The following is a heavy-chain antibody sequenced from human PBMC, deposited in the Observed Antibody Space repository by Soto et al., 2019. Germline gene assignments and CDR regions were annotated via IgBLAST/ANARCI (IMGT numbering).Heavy chain of an antibody. CDR3: ARCFYDSSGYYADY. CDR1: GCSISSYY. V-gene: IGHV4-59*01. CDR2: IYYSGST. Sequence: SETLSLTCTVSGCSISSYYWSWIRQPPGKGLEWIGYIYYSGSTNYNPSLKSRVTISVDTSKNQFSLKLSSVTAADTAVYYCARCFYDSSGYYADYWGQGTLVTVSS. D-gene: IGHD3-22*01. J-gene: IGHJ4*02.